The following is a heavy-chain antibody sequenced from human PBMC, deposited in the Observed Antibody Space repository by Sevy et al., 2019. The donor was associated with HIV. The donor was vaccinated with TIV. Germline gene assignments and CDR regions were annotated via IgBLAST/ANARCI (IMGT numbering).Heavy chain of an antibody. CDR3: AVLLWFGDPTVSFDY. CDR1: GFTFTSSA. V-gene: IGHV1-58*01. CDR2: IVVDSGNT. D-gene: IGHD3-10*01. J-gene: IGHJ4*02. Sequence: ASVKVSCKASGFTFTSSAVQWVRQARGQRLEWIGWIVVDSGNTNYAQKFQERVTITRDMSTSTAYMELSSLRSEDTAVYYCAVLLWFGDPTVSFDYWGQGTLVTVSS.